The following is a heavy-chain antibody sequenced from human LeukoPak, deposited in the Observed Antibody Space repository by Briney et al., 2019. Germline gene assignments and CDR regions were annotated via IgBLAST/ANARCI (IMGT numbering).Heavy chain of an antibody. J-gene: IGHJ3*02. V-gene: IGHV3-9*01. CDR2: INWNSGDA. CDR3: VKDRKNRDLDSLDI. Sequence: GGALRLSCAASGFMFDDYAMHWGRPVPGEGVGRVSGINWNSGDAGYADSVKGRFTLSRDNAKNSLYLQMNSLRAEDTALYYCVKDRKNRDLDSLDIWGQGTMVTVSS. CDR1: GFMFDDYA. D-gene: IGHD5-24*01.